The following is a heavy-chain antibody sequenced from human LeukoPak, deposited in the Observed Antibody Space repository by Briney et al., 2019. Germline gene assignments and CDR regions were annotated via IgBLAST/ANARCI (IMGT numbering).Heavy chain of an antibody. CDR2: IYPGDSDT. CDR1: GYRFTSYW. J-gene: IGHJ6*03. V-gene: IGHV5-51*01. D-gene: IGHD1-14*01. Sequence: GESLKISCKGSGYRFTSYWIGWVRQMPGKGLEWMGIIYPGDSDTRYSPSFQGQVTISADKSISTAYLQWSSLKASDTAMYYCARLNRRAYYYYYMDVWGKGTTVTVSS. CDR3: ARLNRRAYYYYYMDV.